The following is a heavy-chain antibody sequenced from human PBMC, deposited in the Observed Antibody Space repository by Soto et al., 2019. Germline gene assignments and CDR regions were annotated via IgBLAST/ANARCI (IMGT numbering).Heavy chain of an antibody. J-gene: IGHJ6*02. CDR2: ISYDGSNK. V-gene: IGHV3-30*18. CDR3: AKDHRCSGGSCYEFGDYYGMDV. CDR1: GFTFSSYG. D-gene: IGHD2-15*01. Sequence: QVQLVESGGGVVQPGRSLRLSCAASGFTFSSYGMHWVRQAPGKGLEWVAVISYDGSNKYYADSVKGRFTISRHNSKNTLYLQMNSLRAEDTAVYYWAKDHRCSGGSCYEFGDYYGMDVWGQGTTVTVSS.